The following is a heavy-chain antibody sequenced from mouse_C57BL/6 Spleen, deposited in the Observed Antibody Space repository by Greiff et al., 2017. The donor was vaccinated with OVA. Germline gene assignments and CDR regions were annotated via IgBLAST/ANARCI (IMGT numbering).Heavy chain of an antibody. V-gene: IGHV1-64*01. CDR3: ARGYGYDGGFAY. J-gene: IGHJ3*01. CDR1: GYTFTSYW. D-gene: IGHD2-2*01. Sequence: QVQLQQSGAELVKPGASVKLSCKASGYTFTSYWMHWVKQRPGQGLEWIGMIHPNSGSTNYNEKFKSKATLTVDKSSSTAYMQLSSLTSEDSAVYYCARGYGYDGGFAYWGQGTLVTVSA. CDR2: IHPNSGST.